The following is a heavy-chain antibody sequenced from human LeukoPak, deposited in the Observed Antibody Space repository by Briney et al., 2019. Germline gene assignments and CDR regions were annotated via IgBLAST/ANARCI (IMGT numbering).Heavy chain of an antibody. J-gene: IGHJ4*02. CDR3: ATTPYYYDSSGYSLGDY. Sequence: LRLSCAASEFIFSSYRMSWVRQAPGKGLEWIGEINHSGSTNYNPSLKSRVTISVDTSKNQFSLKLSSVTAADTAVYYCATTPYYYDSSGYSLGDYWGQGTLVTVSS. V-gene: IGHV4-34*08. CDR1: EFIFSSYR. CDR2: INHSGST. D-gene: IGHD3-22*01.